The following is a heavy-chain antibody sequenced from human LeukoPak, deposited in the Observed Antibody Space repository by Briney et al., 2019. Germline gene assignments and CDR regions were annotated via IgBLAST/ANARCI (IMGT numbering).Heavy chain of an antibody. CDR1: GGSISSTSYY. CDR2: IYYSGST. Sequence: SETLSLTCTVSGGSISSTSYYWGWIRQPPGKGLEWIGYIYYSGSTNYNPSLKSRVTISADTSKNQFSLKLSSVTAADTAVYYCARADSSSWKDWGQGILVTVSS. J-gene: IGHJ4*02. D-gene: IGHD3-22*01. CDR3: ARADSSSWKD. V-gene: IGHV4-61*05.